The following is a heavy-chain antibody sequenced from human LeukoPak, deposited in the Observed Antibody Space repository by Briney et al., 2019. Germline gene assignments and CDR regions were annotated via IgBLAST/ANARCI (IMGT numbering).Heavy chain of an antibody. CDR3: ARDRVVGYCSSTSCPIDY. J-gene: IGHJ4*02. CDR2: ISSSSSYI. V-gene: IGHV3-21*01. D-gene: IGHD2-2*01. Sequence: GGSLRLSCAASGFTFSSYSMNWVRQAPGKGLEWVSSISSSSSYIYYADSVKGRFTISRDNATDSLYLQMNSLRAEDTAVYYCARDRVVGYCSSTSCPIDYWGQGTLVTVSS. CDR1: GFTFSSYS.